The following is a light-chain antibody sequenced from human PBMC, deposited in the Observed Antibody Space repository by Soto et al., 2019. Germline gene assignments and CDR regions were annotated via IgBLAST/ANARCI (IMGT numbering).Light chain of an antibody. Sequence: DIQMTQSPSTLSASVGDRVIVTCRASQSISSWLAWYQQKPGKAPKLLIHDASSLQSGVPSRFSGSGSGREFTLTISSLQPDDFATYYCQQYNSYSRTFGQGTKVEIK. CDR3: QQYNSYSRT. CDR1: QSISSW. CDR2: DAS. J-gene: IGKJ1*01. V-gene: IGKV1-5*01.